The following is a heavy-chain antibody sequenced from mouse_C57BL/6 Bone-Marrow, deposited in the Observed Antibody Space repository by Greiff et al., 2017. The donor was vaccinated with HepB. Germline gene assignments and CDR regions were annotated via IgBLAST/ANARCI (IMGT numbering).Heavy chain of an antibody. Sequence: VQLQQSGPGLVQPSQSLSITCTVSGFSLTSYGVHWVRQSPGKGLEWLGVIWRGGSTDYNAAFMSRLSITKDNSKSQVFFKMNSLQADDTAIYSCATSYYGKYGWDIDVWGTGTTVTVSS. CDR3: ATSYYGKYGWDIDV. CDR2: IWRGGST. D-gene: IGHD2-1*01. CDR1: GFSLTSYG. V-gene: IGHV2-5*01. J-gene: IGHJ1*03.